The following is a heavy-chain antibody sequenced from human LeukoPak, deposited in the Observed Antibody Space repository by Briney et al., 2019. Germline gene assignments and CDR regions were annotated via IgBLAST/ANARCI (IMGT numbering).Heavy chain of an antibody. V-gene: IGHV4-59*08. CDR3: AGHHPRNTVDF. D-gene: IGHD2/OR15-2a*01. CDR2: ISDIGSI. Sequence: SETLSLTCAVYGGSISSYYWSWIRQPPGKGLEWIAYISDIGSINYNPSLKSRVTVSLDTSKNQFSLKLSSVTAADTAVYYCAGHHPRNTVDFWGQGTLVTVSS. CDR1: GGSISSYY. J-gene: IGHJ4*02.